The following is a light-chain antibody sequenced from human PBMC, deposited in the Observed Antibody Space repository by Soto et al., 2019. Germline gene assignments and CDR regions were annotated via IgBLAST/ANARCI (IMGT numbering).Light chain of an antibody. Sequence: EIVLTQSPGTLSLSPGERATLSCRASQSVSSSYLAWYQQKPGQAPRLLIYGAFNRATGTPDRFSGSGSGTDFTLTISRLEPEDFAMYYCQHYDSSPPKWTFGQGTKVDIK. J-gene: IGKJ1*01. V-gene: IGKV3-20*01. CDR1: QSVSSSY. CDR3: QHYDSSPPKWT. CDR2: GAF.